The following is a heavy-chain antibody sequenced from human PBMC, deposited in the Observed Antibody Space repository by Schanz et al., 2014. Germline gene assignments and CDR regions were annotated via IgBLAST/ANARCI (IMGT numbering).Heavy chain of an antibody. J-gene: IGHJ4*02. D-gene: IGHD6-13*01. CDR1: GYTFTSYG. Sequence: VQLVQSGAEVKRPGASVKVSCKASGYTFTSYGISWVRQAPGQGLEWMGRVIPILGVTHYAQKFQGRVTITRDTLASTAYMEVSSLRSEDTAVYYCARSGSSNWYCFDYWGQGTLVTVSS. CDR2: VIPILGVT. V-gene: IGHV1-69*09. CDR3: ARSGSSNWYCFDY.